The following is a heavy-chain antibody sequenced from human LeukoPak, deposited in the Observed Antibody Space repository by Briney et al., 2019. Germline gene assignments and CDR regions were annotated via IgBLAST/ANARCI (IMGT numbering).Heavy chain of an antibody. V-gene: IGHV3-74*01. Sequence: GGSLRLSCAASGLTFSSYWMHWVRQAPGKGLVWVSRINTDGSSTSYADSVKGRFTISRDNAKNTLYLQMNSLRAEDTAVYYCARRRGYSGYDLGYWGQGTLVTVSS. J-gene: IGHJ4*02. CDR2: INTDGSST. D-gene: IGHD5-12*01. CDR1: GLTFSSYW. CDR3: ARRRGYSGYDLGY.